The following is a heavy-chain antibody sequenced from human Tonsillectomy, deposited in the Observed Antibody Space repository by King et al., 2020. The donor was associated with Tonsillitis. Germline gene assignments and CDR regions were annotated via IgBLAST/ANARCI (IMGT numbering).Heavy chain of an antibody. D-gene: IGHD1-26*01. CDR1: GASMNSYY. CDR3: AKLDGTSYPFDD. Sequence: QLQESGPGLVKPSETLSLTCSVSGASMNSYYWAWLRQPPGKGLEYMGYIYDSGTTNYNPSLKSRVTLSVDTSKNQFSLKMTSVTAADTDVYYCAKLDGTSYPFDDWGQGALVTVSS. V-gene: IGHV4-59*01. CDR2: IYDSGTT. J-gene: IGHJ4*02.